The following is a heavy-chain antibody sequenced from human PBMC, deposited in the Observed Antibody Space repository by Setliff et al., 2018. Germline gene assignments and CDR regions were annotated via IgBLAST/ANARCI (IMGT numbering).Heavy chain of an antibody. CDR1: GFSITNGYY. J-gene: IGHJ4*02. CDR3: ARVGGLLVATMPFDY. D-gene: IGHD5-12*01. CDR2: IFQSGIT. V-gene: IGHV4-38-2*01. Sequence: SETPSLTCAVSGFSITNGYYWGWIRQSPGKGLEWIGNIFQSGITFYNPSLKSRVTMSLDTSQNQFSLKLRSVTAADTAVYFCARVGGLLVATMPFDYWGQGTLVTVS.